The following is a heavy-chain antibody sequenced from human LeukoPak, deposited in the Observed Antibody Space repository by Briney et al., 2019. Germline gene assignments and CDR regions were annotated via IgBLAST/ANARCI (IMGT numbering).Heavy chain of an antibody. J-gene: IGHJ2*01. Sequence: GRSLRPSCTASGSTFSNYTMHWVRQAPGKGLEWVAVISYDGSNKYYADSVKGRFTISRDNSKNTLYLQMNSLRAEDTAVYYCAREFTVTTGDWYFDLWGRGTLVTVSS. CDR3: AREFTVTTGDWYFDL. D-gene: IGHD4-17*01. CDR2: ISYDGSNK. V-gene: IGHV3-30-3*01. CDR1: GSTFSNYT.